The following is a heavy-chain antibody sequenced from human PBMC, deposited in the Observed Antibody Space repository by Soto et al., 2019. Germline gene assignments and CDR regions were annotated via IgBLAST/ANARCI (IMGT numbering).Heavy chain of an antibody. D-gene: IGHD5-12*01. Sequence: SETLSLTCTVSGGSISSGDYYWSWIRQPPGKGLEWIGYIYYSGSTYYNPSLKSRVTISVDTSKNQFSLKLSSVTAADTAVYYCARAQWLQSFYFDYWGQGTLVTVSS. CDR2: IYYSGST. CDR1: GGSISSGDYY. V-gene: IGHV4-30-4*01. CDR3: ARAQWLQSFYFDY. J-gene: IGHJ4*02.